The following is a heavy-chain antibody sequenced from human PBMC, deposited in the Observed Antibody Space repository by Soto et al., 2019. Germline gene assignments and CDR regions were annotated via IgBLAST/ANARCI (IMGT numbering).Heavy chain of an antibody. CDR3: ARNGGSSSWRYYYYYYGMDV. D-gene: IGHD6-13*01. CDR1: GCSISSYY. CDR2: IYTSGST. J-gene: IGHJ6*02. V-gene: IGHV4-4*07. Sequence: XETLSLTCTVAGCSISSYYWSWIRQPAGKGLEWIGRIYTSGSTNYNPSLKSRVTMSVDTSKNQFSLKLSSVTAADTAVYYCARNGGSSSWRYYYYYYGMDVWGQGNTVTVSS.